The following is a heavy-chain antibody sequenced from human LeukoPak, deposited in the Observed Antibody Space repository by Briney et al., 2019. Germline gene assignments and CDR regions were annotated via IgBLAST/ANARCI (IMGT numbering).Heavy chain of an antibody. CDR3: AKGLEGRPVYYYYMDV. J-gene: IGHJ6*03. V-gene: IGHV3-23*01. CDR1: GFTFSSYA. Sequence: GGSLRLSCAASGFTFSSYAMSWVRQAPGKGLEWVSGINGRGGSTFYADSVKGRSTISRDNSKNTLYLQMNSLRAEDTAVYYCAKGLEGRPVYYYYMDVWGKGTTVTVSS. CDR2: INGRGGST. D-gene: IGHD1-1*01.